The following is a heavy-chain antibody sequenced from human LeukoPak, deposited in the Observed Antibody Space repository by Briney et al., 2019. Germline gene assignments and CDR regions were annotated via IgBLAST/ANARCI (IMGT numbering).Heavy chain of an antibody. CDR3: AKDWGDGYNFPDAFDI. CDR1: GFTFSTYG. CDR2: ISYDGSNK. J-gene: IGHJ3*02. Sequence: PGGSLRLSCAASGFTFSTYGMPWVRQAPGKGLEWVAVISYDGSNKYYADSVKGRFTISRDNSKNTLYLQMNSLRAEDTAVYYCAKDWGDGYNFPDAFDIWGQGTMVTVSS. D-gene: IGHD5-24*01. V-gene: IGHV3-30*18.